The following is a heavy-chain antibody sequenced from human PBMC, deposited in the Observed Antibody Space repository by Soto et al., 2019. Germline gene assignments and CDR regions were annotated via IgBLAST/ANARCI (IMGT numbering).Heavy chain of an antibody. Sequence: GGSLRLSCAASGFTFSSYDINWVRQAPGKGLEWVAHISGSGSTTFYADSVKGRFSISRDNAKKSLYLQMNSLSAEDTAVYYCAGHVVGLGGLDYWGQGTQVTVSS. CDR3: AGHVVGLGGLDY. CDR1: GFTFSSYD. J-gene: IGHJ4*02. D-gene: IGHD3-10*01. V-gene: IGHV3-48*03. CDR2: ISGSGSTT.